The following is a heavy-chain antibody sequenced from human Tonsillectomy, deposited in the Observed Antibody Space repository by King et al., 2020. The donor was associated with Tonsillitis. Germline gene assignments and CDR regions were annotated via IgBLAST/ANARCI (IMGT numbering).Heavy chain of an antibody. Sequence: VQLVESGAEVKKPGSSVKVSCKASGGTFSSHAVGWVRQAPGQGLEWMGGIVPIFGTANYAQKFQGRVTITADESTSTAYMELSSLRSEDTAVYYCARGGPSLVTYYFDYWGQGTLVTVSS. J-gene: IGHJ4*02. D-gene: IGHD2-21*02. CDR1: GGTFSSHA. V-gene: IGHV1-69*01. CDR2: IVPIFGTA. CDR3: ARGGPSLVTYYFDY.